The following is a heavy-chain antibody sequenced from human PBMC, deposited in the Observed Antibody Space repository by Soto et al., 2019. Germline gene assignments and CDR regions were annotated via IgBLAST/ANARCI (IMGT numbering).Heavy chain of an antibody. V-gene: IGHV5-51*01. CDR3: ARSPPYCSGTHCYSTYFGP. CDR2: VLPGDSDV. J-gene: IGHJ5*02. Sequence: GESLKISCKGFGYTFSSYWIGWVRQMPGKGLEWMGIVLPGDSDVRYSPSFQGQVTISVDKSINTAYLQWNSLKASDTAMYFCARSPPYCSGTHCYSTYFGPWGQGTLVTVS. CDR1: GYTFSSYW. D-gene: IGHD2-2*02.